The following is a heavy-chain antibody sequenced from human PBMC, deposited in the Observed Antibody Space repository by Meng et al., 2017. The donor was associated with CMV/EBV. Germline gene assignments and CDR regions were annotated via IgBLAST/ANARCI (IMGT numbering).Heavy chain of an antibody. V-gene: IGHV3-7*01. D-gene: IGHD2-2*01. CDR2: IKQDGSEK. CDR3: ARDCSSTTGGMDV. Sequence: GESLKISCAASGFTFSSYWMSWVRQAPGKGLEWVANIKQDGSEKYYVDSVKGRFTISRDNAKNSLYLQMNSLRAEDTAVRYCARDCSSTTGGMDVWGQGTTVTVSS. J-gene: IGHJ6*02. CDR1: GFTFSSYW.